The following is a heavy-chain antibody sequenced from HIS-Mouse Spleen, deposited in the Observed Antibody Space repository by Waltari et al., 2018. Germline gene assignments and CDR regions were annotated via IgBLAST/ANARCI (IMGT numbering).Heavy chain of an antibody. CDR1: GGSIRSSSYY. CDR3: AREIPYSSSWYDWYFDL. D-gene: IGHD6-13*01. Sequence: QLQLQESGPGLVKPSETLSLTCTVSGGSIRSSSYYWGGIGQPPGKGLEWIGSIYYSWGTYYNPSLKSRVTRSVDTSKNQFSLKLSSVTAADTAVYYCAREIPYSSSWYDWYFDLWGRGTLVTVSS. CDR2: IYYSWGT. V-gene: IGHV4-39*07. J-gene: IGHJ2*01.